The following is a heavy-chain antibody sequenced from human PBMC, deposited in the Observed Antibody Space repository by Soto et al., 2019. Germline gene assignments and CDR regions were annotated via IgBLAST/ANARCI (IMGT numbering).Heavy chain of an antibody. Sequence: EVQLLESGGGLVQPGGSLRLSCTTSRFTFTNYGMNWVRQAPGKGLEWVAGVSARGRDTSYADSVKGRFIISRDNSKDTLHLQMNSLRAEDTALYYCAREPGGGSFNWGQGTLVTVSS. V-gene: IGHV3-23*01. CDR3: AREPGGGSFN. CDR2: VSARGRDT. J-gene: IGHJ4*02. CDR1: RFTFTNYG. D-gene: IGHD1-26*01.